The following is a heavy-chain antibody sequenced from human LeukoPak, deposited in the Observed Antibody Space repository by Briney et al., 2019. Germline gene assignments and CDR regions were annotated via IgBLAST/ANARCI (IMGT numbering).Heavy chain of an antibody. CDR2: IYYSGST. V-gene: IGHV4-59*01. D-gene: IGHD1-14*01. CDR3: ARGGYKKWFDP. CDR1: GGSISSYY. Sequence: SETLSLTCTASGGSISSYYWSWIRQPPGKGLEWIGYIYYSGSTNYNPSLKSRVTISVDTSKNQFSLKLSSVTAADTAVYYCARGGYKKWFDPWGQGTLVTVSS. J-gene: IGHJ5*02.